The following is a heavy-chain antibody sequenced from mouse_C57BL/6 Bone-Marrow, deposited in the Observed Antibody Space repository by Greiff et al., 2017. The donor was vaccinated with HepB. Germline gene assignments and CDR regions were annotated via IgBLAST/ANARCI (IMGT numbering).Heavy chain of an antibody. J-gene: IGHJ2*01. Sequence: EVQGVESGGGLVQPKGSLKLSCAASGFSFNTYAMNWVRQAPGKGLEWVARIRSKSNNYATYYADSVKDRFTISRDDSESMLYLQMNNLKTEDTAMYYCVASYYYGSSSYFDYWGQGTTLTVSS. V-gene: IGHV10-1*01. D-gene: IGHD1-1*01. CDR3: VASYYYGSSSYFDY. CDR2: IRSKSNNYAT. CDR1: GFSFNTYA.